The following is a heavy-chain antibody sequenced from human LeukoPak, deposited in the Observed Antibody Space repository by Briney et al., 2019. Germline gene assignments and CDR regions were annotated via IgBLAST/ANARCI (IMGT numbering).Heavy chain of an antibody. V-gene: IGHV3-30*18. Sequence: GGSLRLSCEASGFSFSSYGMHWVRQAPGKGLEWVAVISYDGSNKYYADSVKGRFTISRDNSKNTLYLQMNSLRAEDTAVYYCAKGNYGDVWGQGTTVTVYS. CDR2: ISYDGSNK. D-gene: IGHD4-11*01. J-gene: IGHJ6*02. CDR1: GFSFSSYG. CDR3: AKGNYGDV.